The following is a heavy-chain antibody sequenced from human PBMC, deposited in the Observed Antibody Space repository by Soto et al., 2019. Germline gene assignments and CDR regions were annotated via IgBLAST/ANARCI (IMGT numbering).Heavy chain of an antibody. CDR2: IIPILGIA. D-gene: IGHD7-27*01. J-gene: IGHJ5*02. V-gene: IGHV1-69*02. CDR3: ARRRWGPVPPKGFDP. CDR1: GGTFSSYT. Sequence: QVQLVQSGAEVKKPGSSVKVSCKASGGTFSSYTISWVRQAPGQGLEWMGRIIPILGIANYAQKFQGRVTIPADRSMXTPYRELSSLRSEDTAVYYCARRRWGPVPPKGFDPWGQGTLVTVSS.